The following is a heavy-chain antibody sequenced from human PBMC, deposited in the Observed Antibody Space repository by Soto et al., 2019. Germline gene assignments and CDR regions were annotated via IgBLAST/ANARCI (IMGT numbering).Heavy chain of an antibody. Sequence: QVQLQESGPGLVKPSQTLSLTCTVSGGSISSGGYYWSWIRQHPGKGLEWIGYIYYSGSTYYNPSLKSRVTISVDTSKNQFSLRLSSVTAADTAVYYCARGGIAAAAPPDYWGQGTLVTVSS. CDR2: IYYSGST. CDR1: GGSISSGGYY. J-gene: IGHJ4*02. V-gene: IGHV4-31*03. D-gene: IGHD6-13*01. CDR3: ARGGIAAAAPPDY.